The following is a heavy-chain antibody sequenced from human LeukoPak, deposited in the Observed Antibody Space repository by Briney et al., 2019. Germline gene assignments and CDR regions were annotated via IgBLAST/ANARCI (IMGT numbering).Heavy chain of an antibody. CDR1: GGSFSGYY. V-gene: IGHV4-34*01. J-gene: IGHJ4*02. CDR2: INHSGST. D-gene: IGHD6-13*01. CDR3: ARGLGSSSWYRGASGY. Sequence: SETLSLTCAVYGGSFSGYYWSWIRQPPGKGLEWIGEINHSGSTNYNPSLKSRVTISVDTSKNQFSLKLSSVTAADTAVYYCARGLGSSSWYRGASGYWGQGTLVTVSS.